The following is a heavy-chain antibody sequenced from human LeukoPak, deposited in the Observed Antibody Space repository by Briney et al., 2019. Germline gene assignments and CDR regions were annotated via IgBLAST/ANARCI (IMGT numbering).Heavy chain of an antibody. CDR3: ARLSGSYYDYFDY. J-gene: IGHJ4*02. Sequence: PSETLSLTCTVSGGSISSYYWSWMRQPPGKGLEWIGYIYSSGSTNYNPSLKSRVTISVDTSKNQFSLKLSSVTAADTAVYYCARLSGSYYDYFDYWGQGTLVTVSS. D-gene: IGHD1-26*01. V-gene: IGHV4-4*09. CDR1: GGSISSYY. CDR2: IYSSGST.